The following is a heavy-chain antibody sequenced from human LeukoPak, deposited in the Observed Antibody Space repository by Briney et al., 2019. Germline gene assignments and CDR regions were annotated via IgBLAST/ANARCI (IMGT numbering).Heavy chain of an antibody. CDR3: ARGKVQWTTVTTGGFAY. J-gene: IGHJ4*02. D-gene: IGHD4-17*01. CDR1: GGSISTSNYY. Sequence: PSETLSLTCTVSGGSISTSNYYWGWIRQPPGKGLEWIGNIFYSGSTYYSPSLRSRVTISLDTSRNQFSLKLSSVTAADTAVYYCARGKVQWTTVTTGGFAYWGQGTLVTVSP. V-gene: IGHV4-39*07. CDR2: IFYSGST.